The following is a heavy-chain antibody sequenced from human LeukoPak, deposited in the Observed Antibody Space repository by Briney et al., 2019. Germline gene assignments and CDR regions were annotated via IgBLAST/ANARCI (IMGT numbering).Heavy chain of an antibody. D-gene: IGHD2-2*02. CDR3: AKDLVGSLGYCSSTSCYRPSGAFDI. J-gene: IGHJ3*02. CDR2: IWYDGSNK. CDR1: GFTFSSYG. Sequence: GRSLRLSCAASGFTFSSYGMHWVRQAPGKGLEWVAVIWYDGSNKYYADSVKGRFTISRDNSKNTLYLQMNSLRAEDTAVYYCAKDLVGSLGYCSSTSCYRPSGAFDIWGQGTMVTVPS. V-gene: IGHV3-33*06.